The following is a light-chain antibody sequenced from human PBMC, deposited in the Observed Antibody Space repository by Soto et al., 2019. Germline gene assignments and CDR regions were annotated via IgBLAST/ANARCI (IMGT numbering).Light chain of an antibody. Sequence: QPVLTQPPSASGTPGQRVTISCSGSSSNLGSNYVYWYHQLPGTAPKLVIYRNNQRPSGVPDRISGSKSGTSASLAISGPRSEDEADYYCAAWDDRLSGLVFGRGTKLTVL. CDR2: RNN. V-gene: IGLV1-47*01. CDR1: SSNLGSNY. CDR3: AAWDDRLSGLV. J-gene: IGLJ2*01.